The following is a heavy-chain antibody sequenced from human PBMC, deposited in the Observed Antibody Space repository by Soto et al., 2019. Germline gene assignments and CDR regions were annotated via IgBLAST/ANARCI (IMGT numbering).Heavy chain of an antibody. CDR3: ARDPGHDDNEYYTFHD. Sequence: QVQLVESGGGVVQPGRSLRLSCAASGFTLSNFAMHWVRQAPGKGLEWVAVVSCGGTATYYADSVKGRFTISRDNSKNTVYLQLNRPRTEDTAVYYCARDPGHDDNEYYTFHDWGQGTLVTVYS. CDR2: VSCGGTAT. V-gene: IGHV3-30-3*01. CDR1: GFTLSNFA. J-gene: IGHJ1*01. D-gene: IGHD3-3*01.